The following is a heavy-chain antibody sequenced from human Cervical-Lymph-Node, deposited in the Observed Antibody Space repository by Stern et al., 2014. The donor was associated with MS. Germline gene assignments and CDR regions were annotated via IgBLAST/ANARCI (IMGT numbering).Heavy chain of an antibody. D-gene: IGHD2-21*01. Sequence: QLVQSGAEVKKPGSSMKVSCKTSGGTFSNFAISWVRQAPGQGLEWMGGIPPIFDATNYAQKFQGRVTITADESTRTVYMELSSLRSDDTAMYYCARGDSEAPIYYFDSWGQGTLVTVSS. CDR3: ARGDSEAPIYYFDS. CDR1: GGTFSNFA. CDR2: IPPIFDAT. V-gene: IGHV1-69*01. J-gene: IGHJ4*02.